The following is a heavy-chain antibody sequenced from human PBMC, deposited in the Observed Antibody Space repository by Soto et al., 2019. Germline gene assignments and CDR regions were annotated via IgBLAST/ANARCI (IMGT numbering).Heavy chain of an antibody. Sequence: QITLKESGPTLVKPTQTLTLTCTFSGFSLSTSGVNVAWIRQPPGKALEWLALISWDGDKRYSPSLRSRLANHKDNSKNQVVLTMTNMEPVDTATYLCAHRLDDMSPFDSWGQGTLDTVSS. J-gene: IGHJ4*02. CDR3: AHRLDDMSPFDS. CDR2: ISWDGDK. D-gene: IGHD3-9*01. V-gene: IGHV2-5*02. CDR1: GFSLSTSGVN.